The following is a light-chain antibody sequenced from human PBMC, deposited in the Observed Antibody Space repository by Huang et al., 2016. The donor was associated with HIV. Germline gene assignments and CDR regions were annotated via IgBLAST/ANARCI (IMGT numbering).Light chain of an antibody. J-gene: IGKJ5*01. CDR2: GVS. Sequence: IKLTQSPPSLSAAGGDRVTIACRASQAIGTYLNWFQQKPGGAPRPLISGVSSLRTGTPSRFSGSGSGTEFTLIIRGLQFDDFATYFCQQSYSALITFGQGTRLEIK. V-gene: IGKV1-39*01. CDR1: QAIGTY. CDR3: QQSYSALIT.